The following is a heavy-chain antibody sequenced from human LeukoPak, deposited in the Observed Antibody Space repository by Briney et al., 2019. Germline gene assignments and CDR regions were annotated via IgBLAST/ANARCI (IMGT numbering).Heavy chain of an antibody. Sequence: ASVKVSCKASGYTFTSYDINWVRQATGQGLEWMGWMNPNSGNTGYAQKFQGRVTMTRNTSISPPYMELSSLRSEDTAVYYCARGGLPVRGYWFSTKVWEQYYYYGMDVWGQGTTVTVSS. D-gene: IGHD5-18*01. CDR1: GYTFTSYD. J-gene: IGHJ6*02. CDR2: MNPNSGNT. CDR3: ARGGLPVRGYWFSTKVWEQYYYYGMDV. V-gene: IGHV1-8*01.